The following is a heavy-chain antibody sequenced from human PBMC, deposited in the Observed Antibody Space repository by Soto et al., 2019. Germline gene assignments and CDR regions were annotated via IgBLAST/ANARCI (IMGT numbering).Heavy chain of an antibody. D-gene: IGHD6-19*01. CDR1: GFTFGSYW. Sequence: PGVSLRLSCAASGFTFGSYWMSWVRQAPGKGLEWVANIKQDGSEKYFVDSVKGRFTISRDNAKNSLYLQMNSLRAEDTAVYYCASGAVVHFDYWGQGTLVTVYS. V-gene: IGHV3-7*01. CDR2: IKQDGSEK. CDR3: ASGAVVHFDY. J-gene: IGHJ4*02.